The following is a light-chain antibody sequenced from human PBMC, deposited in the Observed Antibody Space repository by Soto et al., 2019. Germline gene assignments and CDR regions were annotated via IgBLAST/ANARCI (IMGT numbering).Light chain of an antibody. V-gene: IGKV3-20*01. CDR3: QQSYRFPKT. CDR2: GAS. Sequence: EIVLTQSPGTLSLSPGERATLSCRVSQSVTSNYIAWYQQKPGQAPRLLIYGASSRATGIPDRFSGSGSGTEFTLTIISLQPEDFATYYCQQSYRFPKTFGQGTKVDIK. J-gene: IGKJ1*01. CDR1: QSVTSNY.